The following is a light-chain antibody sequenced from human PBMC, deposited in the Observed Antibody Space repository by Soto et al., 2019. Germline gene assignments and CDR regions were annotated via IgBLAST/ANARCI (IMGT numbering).Light chain of an antibody. CDR2: EVT. Sequence: QSVLTQPPSASGSLGQSVTISCTGTSSDVGGYNYVSWHQQHPGKAPKVMIYEVTERPPGVPDRFSGSKSGNTASLTVSGLQAEDEADYYCSSFAGGGNPVLLGGGTMVTVL. CDR1: SSDVGGYNY. CDR3: SSFAGGGNPVL. J-gene: IGLJ2*01. V-gene: IGLV2-8*01.